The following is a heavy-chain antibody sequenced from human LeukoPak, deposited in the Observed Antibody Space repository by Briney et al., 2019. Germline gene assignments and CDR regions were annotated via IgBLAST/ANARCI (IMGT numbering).Heavy chain of an antibody. V-gene: IGHV3-33*06. CDR3: AKEKLQLMTTSYFDY. D-gene: IGHD4-11*01. J-gene: IGHJ4*02. CDR1: GFIFSTYG. CDR2: IWYDGSNK. Sequence: GGSLRLSCAASGFIFSTYGMHWVRQAPGQGPEWVAVIWYDGSNKYYADSVKGRFTISRDNSKNTLYLQMNSLRAEDTAVYYCAKEKLQLMTTSYFDYWGQGSLVTVSS.